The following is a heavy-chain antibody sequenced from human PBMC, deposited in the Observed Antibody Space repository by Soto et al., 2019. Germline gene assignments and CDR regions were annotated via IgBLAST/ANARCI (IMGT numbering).Heavy chain of an antibody. D-gene: IGHD3-10*01. J-gene: IGHJ4*02. CDR2: IYNSGTT. CDR3: ATRFYSSGVLFDY. V-gene: IGHV4-59*13. Sequence: SETQSLTCTVAGGHISNYCFSWIRQPPGKGLEYIGFIYNSGTTNYHPSLKSRVTISIDTSKSQFYLKLTSVTAADTGIYYCATRFYSSGVLFDYWGPGTQVTVSS. CDR1: GGHISNYC.